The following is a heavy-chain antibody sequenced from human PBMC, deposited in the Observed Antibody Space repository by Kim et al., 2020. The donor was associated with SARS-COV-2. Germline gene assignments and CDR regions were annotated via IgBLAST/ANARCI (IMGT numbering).Heavy chain of an antibody. V-gene: IGHV3-21*01. J-gene: IGHJ4*02. Sequence: AASVNGRSTISDDNAKTSQYLQINSLRAEDTAAYYCARDSGSSGYLDYWGQGTLVTVSS. D-gene: IGHD3-22*01. CDR3: ARDSGSSGYLDY.